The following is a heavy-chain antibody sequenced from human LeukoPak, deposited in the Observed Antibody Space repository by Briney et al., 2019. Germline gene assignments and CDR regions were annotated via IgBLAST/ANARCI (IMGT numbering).Heavy chain of an antibody. CDR2: IYSSGST. J-gene: IGHJ6*03. V-gene: IGHV4-61*02. CDR1: GHSISSGSYY. Sequence: SETLSLTCTVSGHSISSGSYYWSWIRQPAGKGLEWIVRIYSSGSTNYNPSLKSRVTMSVDTSKNQFSLRLSSVTAADTAVYYCARGIITRLTAYYYYYMDVWGKGTTVTVSS. D-gene: IGHD3-9*01. CDR3: ARGIITRLTAYYYYYMDV.